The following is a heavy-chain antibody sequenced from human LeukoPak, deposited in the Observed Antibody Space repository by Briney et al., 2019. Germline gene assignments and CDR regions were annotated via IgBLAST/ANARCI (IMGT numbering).Heavy chain of an antibody. J-gene: IGHJ4*02. CDR2: IYYTGST. Sequence: SETLSLTCTVSGGSISSYYWTWIRQPPGKGLEWIGYIYYTGSTNYNPSLKSRVVISLDKSNNQFSLKLNSVTAADTAVYYCAKFSTMLDFWGRGTLVTVSS. V-gene: IGHV4-59*03. CDR3: AKFSTMLDF. D-gene: IGHD3-10*01. CDR1: GGSISSYY.